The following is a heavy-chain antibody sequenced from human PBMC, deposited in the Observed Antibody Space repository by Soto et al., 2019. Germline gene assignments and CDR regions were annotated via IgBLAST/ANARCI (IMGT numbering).Heavy chain of an antibody. J-gene: IGHJ6*03. D-gene: IGHD3-10*01. Sequence: GGSLRLSCAASGFTFDDYGMSWVRQAPGKGLEWVSGINWNGGSTGYADSVKGRFTISRDNAKNSLYLQMNSLRAEDTALYHCARRGRRGFGELSSYYYYYMDVWGKGTTVTVSS. CDR2: INWNGGST. CDR3: ARRGRRGFGELSSYYYYYMDV. V-gene: IGHV3-20*01. CDR1: GFTFDDYG.